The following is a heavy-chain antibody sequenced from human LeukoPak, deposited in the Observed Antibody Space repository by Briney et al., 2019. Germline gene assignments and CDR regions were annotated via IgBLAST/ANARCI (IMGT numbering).Heavy chain of an antibody. J-gene: IGHJ4*02. Sequence: GESLKISCKGSGYSFTSYWIGWVRQMPGKGLEWMGIIYPGDSDTRYSPSFQGQVTISADKSVSTAYLQWSSLKASDTAMYYCARHNLLWFGELSDWGQGTLVTVSS. CDR3: ARHNLLWFGELSD. D-gene: IGHD3-10*01. V-gene: IGHV5-51*01. CDR2: IYPGDSDT. CDR1: GYSFTSYW.